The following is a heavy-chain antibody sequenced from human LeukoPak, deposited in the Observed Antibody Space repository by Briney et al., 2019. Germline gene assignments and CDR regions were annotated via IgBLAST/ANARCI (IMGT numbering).Heavy chain of an antibody. D-gene: IGHD3-22*01. CDR2: ISSSSSTI. V-gene: IGHV3-48*01. Sequence: GGSLRLSCAASGFTFSSYSMNWVRQAPGKGLEWVSYISSSSSTIYYADSVKGRFTISRDNAKNSLYLQMNSLRAEDTAVYYCAKGLWYYYDSSGYVDYWGQGTLVTVSS. CDR1: GFTFSSYS. J-gene: IGHJ4*02. CDR3: AKGLWYYYDSSGYVDY.